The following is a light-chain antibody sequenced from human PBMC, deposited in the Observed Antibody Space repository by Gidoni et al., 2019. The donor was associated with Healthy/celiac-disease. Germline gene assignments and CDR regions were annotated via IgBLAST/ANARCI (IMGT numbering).Light chain of an antibody. CDR3: QQSYSTLWT. CDR1: QSISSY. CDR2: AAY. Sequence: DIQITQSPSSRSASVGDRVTITCRASQSISSYLNWYHQKPGKAPNVLIYAAYSLQSGVPSRFSGSGSGTDFTLTISSLQPEDFATYYCQQSYSTLWTFGQGTKVEIK. V-gene: IGKV1-39*01. J-gene: IGKJ1*01.